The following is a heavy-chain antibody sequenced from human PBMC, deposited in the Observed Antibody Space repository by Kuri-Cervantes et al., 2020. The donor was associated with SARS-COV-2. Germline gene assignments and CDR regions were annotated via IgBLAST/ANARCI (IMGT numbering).Heavy chain of an antibody. Sequence: GESLKISCAASGFTFSNAWMSWVRQAPGKGLEWVGRIKSKTDGGTTDYAAPVKGRFTISRDDSKNTLYLQMNSLKTEDTAVYYCTTDLTSDAYAIWGRGTKVTVSS. CDR1: GFTFSNAW. J-gene: IGHJ3*02. D-gene: IGHD3-9*01. CDR3: TTDLTSDAYAI. CDR2: IKSKTDGGTT. V-gene: IGHV3-15*01.